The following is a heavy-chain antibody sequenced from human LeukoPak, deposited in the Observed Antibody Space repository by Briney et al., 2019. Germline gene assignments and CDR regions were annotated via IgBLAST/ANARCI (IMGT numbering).Heavy chain of an antibody. J-gene: IGHJ1*01. V-gene: IGHV3-7*01. CDR3: TSWGDTTAEYFQR. CDR1: GFTFSSYW. D-gene: IGHD2-21*02. Sequence: PGGSLRLSCAASGFTFSSYWMHWVRQAPGKGLVWVAHINPDGRGTYYVDSVKGRFTISRDNAQNSMYLQMNSLRVEDTAVYYCTSWGDTTAEYFQRWGQGTPVTVSS. CDR2: INPDGRGT.